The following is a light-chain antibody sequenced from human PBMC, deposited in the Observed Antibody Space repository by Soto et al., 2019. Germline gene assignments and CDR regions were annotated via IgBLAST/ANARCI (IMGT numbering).Light chain of an antibody. V-gene: IGKV3-15*01. J-gene: IGKJ5*01. CDR1: QSVSSN. CDR2: GAS. Sequence: EIVMTQSPATLSVSPGERATLSCRASQSVSSNLAWYQQKPDQAPRLLIYGASTRATGIPARFSGSGSGTEFTLTISSLQSEDFAVYYCQQYNNWLITFGQGTRLEIK. CDR3: QQYNNWLIT.